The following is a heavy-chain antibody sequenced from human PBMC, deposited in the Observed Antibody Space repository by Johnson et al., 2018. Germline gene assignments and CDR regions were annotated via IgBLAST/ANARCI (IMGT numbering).Heavy chain of an antibody. Sequence: EVQLQESGGTLVQXGGSXRLXCAPSGLSFSNYPMSWVRQAPGKGLEWVSAISVGGDTIYYTDSVKGRFTLARDNSKNTLYLQMNSLRAADTAVYYCATHHPSGADFEYWGQGTLVTVSS. CDR3: ATHHPSGADFEY. J-gene: IGHJ4*02. CDR1: GLSFSNYP. V-gene: IGHV3-23*01. D-gene: IGHD7-27*01. CDR2: ISVGGDTI.